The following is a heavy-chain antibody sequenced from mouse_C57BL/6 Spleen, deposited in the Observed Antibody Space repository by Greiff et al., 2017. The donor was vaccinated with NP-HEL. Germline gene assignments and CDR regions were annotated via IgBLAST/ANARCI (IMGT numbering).Heavy chain of an antibody. CDR3: ARRNGYYAMDY. J-gene: IGHJ4*01. CDR2: IYPGSGST. CDR1: GYTFTSYW. D-gene: IGHD1-2*01. V-gene: IGHV1-55*01. Sequence: QVQLQQSGAELVKPGASVKMSCKASGYTFTSYWITWVKQRPRQGLEWTGDIYPGSGSTNYIEKFKSKATLTVDTSASTADMQLSSLTSEDSAVLYCARRNGYYAMDYWGQGTSVTVPS.